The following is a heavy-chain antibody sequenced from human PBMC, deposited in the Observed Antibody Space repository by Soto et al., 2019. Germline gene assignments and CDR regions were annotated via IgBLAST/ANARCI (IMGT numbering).Heavy chain of an antibody. D-gene: IGHD3-3*01. CDR2: ITGSGDLT. CDR3: GRGERFCICYYYVTGDFYYHALDV. Sequence: GGSLRLSCPAPGSTFSSYTFHWVRQAPGKGLEWVSCITGSGDLTHYAESVQRRFTISRDQSRNMLYLQMKSLRVEDTAVYYCGRGERFCICYYYVTGDFYYHALDVWGQGTTVTIS. V-gene: IGHV3-23*01. CDR1: GSTFSSYT. J-gene: IGHJ6*02.